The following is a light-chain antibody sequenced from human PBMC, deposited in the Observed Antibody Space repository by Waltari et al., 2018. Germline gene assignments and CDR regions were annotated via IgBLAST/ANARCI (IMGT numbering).Light chain of an antibody. J-gene: IGKJ1*01. CDR2: GAS. CDR1: QSVSSN. Sequence: EIVMTQSPATLSVSPGERATLSCRASQSVSSNLAWYQQKPGQAPRLLSYGASNRATGIPARFSGSGSGTEFTLTISSMQSEDFAVYYCQQYNNWLPWTFGQGTKVEIK. V-gene: IGKV3-15*01. CDR3: QQYNNWLPWT.